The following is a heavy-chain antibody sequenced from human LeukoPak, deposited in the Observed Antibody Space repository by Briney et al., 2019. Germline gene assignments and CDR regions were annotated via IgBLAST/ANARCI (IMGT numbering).Heavy chain of an antibody. J-gene: IGHJ4*02. V-gene: IGHV3-30*18. D-gene: IGHD3-10*01. CDR3: TKNLWVTGSDYEEKYPCDY. Sequence: GGSLRLSCAASGFTFSAYAMHWVRQAPGKGLEWVAVISYDGSNKYFADSMKGRFTISRDNSKNTLYLQMNSLRAEDTAVYYCTKNLWVTGSDYEEKYPCDYWGQGTLVTVSS. CDR2: ISYDGSNK. CDR1: GFTFSAYA.